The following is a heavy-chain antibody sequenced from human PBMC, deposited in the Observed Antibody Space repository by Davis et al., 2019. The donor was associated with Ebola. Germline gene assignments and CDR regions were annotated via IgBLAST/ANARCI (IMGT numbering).Heavy chain of an antibody. CDR2: IYYSGST. V-gene: IGHV4-59*01. CDR1: GGSISSYY. Sequence: SETLSPTCTVPGGSISSYYWSWIRQPPGKGLEWIGYIYYSGSTNYNPSLKSRVTISVDTSKNQFSLKLSSVTAADTAVYYCARDSGRGWFDPWGQGTLVTVSS. CDR3: ARDSGRGWFDP. D-gene: IGHD3-10*01. J-gene: IGHJ5*02.